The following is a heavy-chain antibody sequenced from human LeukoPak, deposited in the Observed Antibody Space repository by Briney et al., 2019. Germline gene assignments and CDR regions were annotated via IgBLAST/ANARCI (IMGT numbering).Heavy chain of an antibody. CDR3: ARVSYYYGSGSYRPTAVYYFDY. CDR1: GFTSSSYW. D-gene: IGHD3-10*01. Sequence: GGSLRLSCAASGFTSSSYWMHWVRQAPGKGLVWVSRINSDGSSTSYADSVKGRFTISRDNAKNTLYLQMNSLRAEDTAVYYCARVSYYYGSGSYRPTAVYYFDYWGQGTLVTVSS. CDR2: INSDGSST. J-gene: IGHJ4*02. V-gene: IGHV3-74*01.